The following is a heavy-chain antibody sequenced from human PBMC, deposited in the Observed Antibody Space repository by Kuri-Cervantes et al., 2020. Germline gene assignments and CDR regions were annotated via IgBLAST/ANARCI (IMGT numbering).Heavy chain of an antibody. Sequence: GESLKISCAASGFTFAYYGMHWVRQAPGKGLEWVAVLWSDGNKKYYADSVRGRFTVSRDNSKNTLYLQMNSLGAEDTAVYYCARDTDTTSAYQIPDPWGQGTLVTVSS. CDR1: GFTFAYYG. V-gene: IGHV3-33*01. D-gene: IGHD3-22*01. CDR2: LWSDGNKK. CDR3: ARDTDTTSAYQIPDP. J-gene: IGHJ5*02.